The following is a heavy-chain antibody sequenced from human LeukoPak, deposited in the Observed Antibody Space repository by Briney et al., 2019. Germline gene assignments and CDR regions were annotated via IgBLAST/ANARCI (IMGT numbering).Heavy chain of an antibody. CDR3: ARAYCSGGSCYPFDY. J-gene: IGHJ4*02. CDR2: ISSSNSYI. CDR1: GFTFSSYS. Sequence: GGSLRLSCAASGFTFSSYSMNWVRQAPGKGLEWVSSISSSNSYIYYADSVKGRFTISRDNAKNSLYLQMNSLRAEDTAVYYCARAYCSGGSCYPFDYWGQGTLVTVPS. D-gene: IGHD2-15*01. V-gene: IGHV3-21*01.